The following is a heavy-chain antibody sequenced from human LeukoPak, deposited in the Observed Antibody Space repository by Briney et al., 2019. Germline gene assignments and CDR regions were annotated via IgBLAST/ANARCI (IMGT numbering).Heavy chain of an antibody. CDR1: GFTFSSYA. CDR3: APALAAAGTYY. J-gene: IGHJ4*02. V-gene: IGHV3-23*01. Sequence: GSLSLSCAASGFTFSSYAMSWVRPAPGKGLEWVSAISGSGGSTYYADSVKGRFTISRDNSKNTLYLQMNSLRAEDTAVYYCAPALAAAGTYYWGQGTLVTVSS. CDR2: ISGSGGST. D-gene: IGHD6-13*01.